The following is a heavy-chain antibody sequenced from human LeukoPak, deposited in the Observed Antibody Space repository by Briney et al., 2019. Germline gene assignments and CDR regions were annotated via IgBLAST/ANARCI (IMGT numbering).Heavy chain of an antibody. CDR2: IGTAGDT. J-gene: IGHJ6*02. CDR3: ARDLPSADGMDV. Sequence: GGSLRLSCAASGFTFSSYAMSWVRQATGKGLEWVSAIGTAGDTYYPGSVKGRFTISRENAKNSLYLQMNSLRAGDTAVYYCARDLPSADGMDVWGQGTTVTVSS. V-gene: IGHV3-13*01. CDR1: GFTFSSYA.